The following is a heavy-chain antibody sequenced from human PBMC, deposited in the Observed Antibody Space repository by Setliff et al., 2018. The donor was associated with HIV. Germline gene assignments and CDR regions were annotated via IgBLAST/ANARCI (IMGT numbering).Heavy chain of an antibody. CDR3: ARHVLVTRDVRYFDY. J-gene: IGHJ4*02. D-gene: IGHD2-21*02. CDR2: IYPGDSDT. V-gene: IGHV5-51*01. Sequence: KISCTGSGYYFTSYWIGWVRQMPGKGLEWMGIIYPGDSDTRISPSFQGQVTISADKSINTAYLQWSSLKASDTAMYYCARHVLVTRDVRYFDYWGQGTLVTVSS. CDR1: GYYFTSYW.